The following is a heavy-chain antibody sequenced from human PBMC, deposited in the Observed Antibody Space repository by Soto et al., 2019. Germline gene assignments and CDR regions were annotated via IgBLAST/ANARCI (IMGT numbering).Heavy chain of an antibody. CDR1: GITRSTYW. V-gene: IGHV3-74*01. D-gene: IGHD2-15*01. Sequence: EAQLEESGGGLVQPGGSLRLSCTASGITRSTYWMHWVRQAPGKGLVWVSRINPESTTLTYADSVTGRFTISRDNAKNTLYLQMNGLSAEDTAVYYCTKDTFGGRDSWGPGTLVTVSS. J-gene: IGHJ4*02. CDR3: TKDTFGGRDS. CDR2: INPESTTL.